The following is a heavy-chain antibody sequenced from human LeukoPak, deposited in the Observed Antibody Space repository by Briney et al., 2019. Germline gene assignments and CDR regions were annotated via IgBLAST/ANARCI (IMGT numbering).Heavy chain of an antibody. V-gene: IGHV1-2*02. Sequence: ASVKVSCKASGYTFTGYYMYWVRQAPGQGLEWMGWINPNSGGTNYAQKFQGRVTMTRDTSISTAYMELSRLRSDDTAVYYCASNSYYYYYGMDVWGQGTTVTVSS. D-gene: IGHD2-21*01. J-gene: IGHJ6*02. CDR1: GYTFTGYY. CDR3: ASNSYYYYYGMDV. CDR2: INPNSGGT.